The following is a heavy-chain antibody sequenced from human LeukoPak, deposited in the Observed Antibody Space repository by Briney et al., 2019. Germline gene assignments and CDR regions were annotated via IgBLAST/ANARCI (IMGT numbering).Heavy chain of an antibody. CDR3: ARDVSWLSYYFDY. Sequence: SETLSLTCAVSGGDISNFKYHWGWIRQPPGKGLEWIGSIHYTGPTYFNPSLKSRVTISVDTSKNQFSLKLSSVTAADTAVYYCARDVSWLSYYFDYWGQGTLVAVSS. D-gene: IGHD3-16*02. V-gene: IGHV4-39*07. J-gene: IGHJ4*02. CDR2: IHYTGPT. CDR1: GGDISNFKYH.